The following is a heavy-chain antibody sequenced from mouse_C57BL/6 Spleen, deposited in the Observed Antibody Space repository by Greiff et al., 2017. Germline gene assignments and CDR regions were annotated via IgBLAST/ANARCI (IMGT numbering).Heavy chain of an antibody. CDR3: ARGYSNYVYFDV. V-gene: IGHV1-50*01. J-gene: IGHJ1*03. Sequence: QVQLQQPGAELVKPGASVKLSCKASGYTFTSYWMQWVKQRPGQGLEWIGEIDPSDSYTNYNQKFKGKATLTVDTSSSTAYMQLSSLTSEDSAVYYCARGYSNYVYFDVWGTGTTVTVSS. D-gene: IGHD2-5*01. CDR2: IDPSDSYT. CDR1: GYTFTSYW.